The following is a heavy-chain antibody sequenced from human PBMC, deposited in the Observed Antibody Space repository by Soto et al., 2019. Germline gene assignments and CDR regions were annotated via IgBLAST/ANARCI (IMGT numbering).Heavy chain of an antibody. Sequence: SENLSLTCTVSGGSISSSSYYWAWIRQPPGKGLEWIGSIYYSGSTYYNPSLKSRVTISVDTSKNQFSLKLSSVTAADTAVYYCASPKIAFYNWFDPWGQGTLVT. V-gene: IGHV4-39*01. J-gene: IGHJ5*02. CDR1: GGSISSSSYY. CDR2: IYYSGST. CDR3: ASPKIAFYNWFDP. D-gene: IGHD3-3*02.